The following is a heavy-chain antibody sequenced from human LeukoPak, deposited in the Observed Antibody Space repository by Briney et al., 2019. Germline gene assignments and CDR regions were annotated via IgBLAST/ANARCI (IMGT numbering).Heavy chain of an antibody. CDR3: ARARSGDGFNLDY. V-gene: IGHV3-33*01. D-gene: IGHD5-24*01. J-gene: IGHJ4*02. CDR2: ISYDGTDK. Sequence: GGSLRLSCAASGFXFSRYGIHWVRQAPGKGLEWLAVISYDGTDKYYADSVKGRFTISRDNSKNTLYLQMNSLRAEDTAVYFCARARSGDGFNLDYWGQGTLVTVSS. CDR1: GFXFSRYG.